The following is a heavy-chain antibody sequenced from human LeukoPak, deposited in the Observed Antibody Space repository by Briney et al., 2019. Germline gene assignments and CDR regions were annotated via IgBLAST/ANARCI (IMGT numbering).Heavy chain of an antibody. CDR2: INHSGST. CDR1: GGSFSGYY. V-gene: IGHV4-34*01. Sequence: PSETLSLTCAVYGGSFSGYYWSWIRQPPGKGLEWIGEINHSGSTNYNPSLKSRVTISVDTSKNQFSLKLSSVTAADTAVYYCARVFTVTQTYSYFDYWGQGTLVTVSS. D-gene: IGHD2-21*01. CDR3: ARVFTVTQTYSYFDY. J-gene: IGHJ4*02.